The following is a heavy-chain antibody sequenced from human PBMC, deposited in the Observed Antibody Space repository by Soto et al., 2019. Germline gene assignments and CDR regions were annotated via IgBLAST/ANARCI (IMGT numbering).Heavy chain of an antibody. Sequence: QGQLVQSGAEVKKPGASVKVSCKASGYTFTMYGITWVRQAPGQGLEWMGWSSAYNGKTDYAEKFQGRVAMTTDSSTTTAYMELRSLRSDDMAVYYCARLHRYGDHPPDYWGPGTPVSVSS. CDR3: ARLHRYGDHPPDY. J-gene: IGHJ4*02. D-gene: IGHD4-17*01. V-gene: IGHV1-18*03. CDR1: GYTFTMYG. CDR2: SSAYNGKT.